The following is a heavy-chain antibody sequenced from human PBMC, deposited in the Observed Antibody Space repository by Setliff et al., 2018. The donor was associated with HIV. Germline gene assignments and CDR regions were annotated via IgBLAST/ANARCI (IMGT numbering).Heavy chain of an antibody. CDR3: ARESGIVGAQGFDY. J-gene: IGHJ4*02. CDR1: GDSISSGSYY. V-gene: IGHV4-61*02. Sequence: SETLSLTCAVSGDSISSGSYYWSWFRQPAGKELEWIGLIYISGSTIYNPSLKSRVTITINTSKRQFSLNLSSVTAADSAMYYCARESGIVGAQGFDYWSQGTLVTVSS. D-gene: IGHD1-26*01. CDR2: IYISGST.